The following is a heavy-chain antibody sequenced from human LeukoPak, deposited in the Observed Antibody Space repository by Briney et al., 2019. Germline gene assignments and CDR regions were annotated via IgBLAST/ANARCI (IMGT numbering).Heavy chain of an antibody. CDR1: GVSVSSDTSY. D-gene: IGHD3-10*01. J-gene: IGHJ3*02. CDR2: IFYSRGA. Sequence: PSETLSLTCAVSGVSVSSDTSYWRWLRQPPGKGLEGIGYIFYSRGANCNPSLIRRVIMSIDKSEYQFSLKVWSVTAADTAVYYWASRTILNYGSGSPGDAFHIWGQGTLVTVSS. CDR3: ASRTILNYGSGSPGDAFHI. V-gene: IGHV4-61*01.